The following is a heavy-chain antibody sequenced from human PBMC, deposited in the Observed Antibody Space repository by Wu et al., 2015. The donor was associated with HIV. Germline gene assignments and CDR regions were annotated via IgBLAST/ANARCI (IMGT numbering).Heavy chain of an antibody. CDR3: TTLRGGYYAGSDIPAAFDI. D-gene: IGHD3-10*01. CDR2: FDPKDGEI. Sequence: QVPLVQSGAEVRKPGGLSEGLLQGFRIHLSKLSMHWVRQTPGKGLEWMGGFDPKDGEIVYAQNFQGRLTMTEDTSTDTAYVELRSLRFEDTAVYYCTTLRGGYYAGSDIPAAFDIWGQGTMVTVSP. CDR1: IHLSKLS. J-gene: IGHJ3*02. V-gene: IGHV1-24*01.